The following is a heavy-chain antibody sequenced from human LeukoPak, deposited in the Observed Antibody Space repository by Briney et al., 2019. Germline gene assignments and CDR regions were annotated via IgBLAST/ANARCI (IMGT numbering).Heavy chain of an antibody. CDR1: GFTFSSYS. D-gene: IGHD5-24*01. CDR2: ISSSSRYI. J-gene: IGHJ4*02. V-gene: IGHV3-21*01. CDR3: ARGWQGDYFDY. Sequence: GGSLRLSCAASGFTFSSYSMNWVRQAPGKGLEWVSSISSSSRYIYYADSVKGRFTISRDNAKKSLYLQMNSLRAEDTAVYYCARGWQGDYFDYWGQGTLVTVSS.